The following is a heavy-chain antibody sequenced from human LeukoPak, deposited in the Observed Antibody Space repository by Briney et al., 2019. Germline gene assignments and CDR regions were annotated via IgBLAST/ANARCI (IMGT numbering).Heavy chain of an antibody. CDR1: GCTFSSYA. D-gene: IGHD5-18*01. CDR2: IIPIFGKA. Sequence: SVKVSCKASGCTFSSYAISWVRQAPGQGLEWMGGIIPIFGKANYAQKFQGRVTITPDESTSTAYMELSSLRSEDTAVYYCARVEYSYGPYYYYHYMDVWGKGTTVTVSS. CDR3: ARVEYSYGPYYYYHYMDV. V-gene: IGHV1-69*13. J-gene: IGHJ6*03.